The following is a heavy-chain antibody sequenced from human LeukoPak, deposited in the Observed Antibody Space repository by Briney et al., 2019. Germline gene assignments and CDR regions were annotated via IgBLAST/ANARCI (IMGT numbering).Heavy chain of an antibody. Sequence: SETLSLTCAVYGGSFSGYYWSWIRQPPGKGLEWIEEINHSGSTNYNPSLKSRVTISVDTSKGQFSLKLSSVTAADTAVYYCARSKVPATGNWFDPWGQGTLVTVSS. D-gene: IGHD2-21*02. CDR2: INHSGST. J-gene: IGHJ5*02. V-gene: IGHV4-34*01. CDR3: ARSKVPATGNWFDP. CDR1: GGSFSGYY.